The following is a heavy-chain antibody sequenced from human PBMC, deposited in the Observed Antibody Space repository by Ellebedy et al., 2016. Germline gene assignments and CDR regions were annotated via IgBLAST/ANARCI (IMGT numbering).Heavy chain of an antibody. J-gene: IGHJ3*02. V-gene: IGHV1-18*01. CDR2: ISPYNGNT. D-gene: IGHD3-22*01. CDR1: GYTFTSYG. CDR3: AREGVSYRGSGYIKAFDI. Sequence: ASVKVSXKASGYTFTSYGISWVRQAPGQGLEWMGWISPYNGNTNFAQKLQGRVTMTTDTSTSTAYMELRSLRSDDTAVYYCAREGVSYRGSGYIKAFDIWGQGTMVTVSS.